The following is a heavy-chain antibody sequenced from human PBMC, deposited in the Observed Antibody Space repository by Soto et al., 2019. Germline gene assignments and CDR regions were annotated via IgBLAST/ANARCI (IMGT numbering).Heavy chain of an antibody. D-gene: IGHD2-21*01. CDR2: IKSKTDGGTT. Sequence: EVQLVESGGGLVKPGGSLRLSCAASGFTFSNAWMSWVRQAPGKGLEWVGRIKSKTDGGTTDYAAPVKGRFTISRDDSKNTLYLQMNSLRAEDTAVYYCAKDRASVVVRQGAFDIWGQGTMVTVSS. V-gene: IGHV3-15*01. CDR3: AKDRASVVVRQGAFDI. CDR1: GFTFSNAW. J-gene: IGHJ3*02.